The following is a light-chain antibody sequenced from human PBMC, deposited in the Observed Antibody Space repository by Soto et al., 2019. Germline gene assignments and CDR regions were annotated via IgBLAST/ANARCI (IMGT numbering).Light chain of an antibody. J-gene: IGKJ3*01. Sequence: EVVLTQSPVTLSLSPGERATLSCRASQSVSSPYLAWYQQKPGQPPTLLIYGASSRATDIPDRFIGSGSGTEFTLTIARLAPEDFAMHYCQQYRSSPYTFGPGTKVDI. CDR2: GAS. V-gene: IGKV3-20*01. CDR3: QQYRSSPYT. CDR1: QSVSSPY.